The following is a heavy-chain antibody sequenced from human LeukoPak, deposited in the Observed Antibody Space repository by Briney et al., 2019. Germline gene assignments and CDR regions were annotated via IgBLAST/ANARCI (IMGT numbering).Heavy chain of an antibody. J-gene: IGHJ6*02. Sequence: PGGSLRLSCAASGFTFSDYYMGWIRQAPGRGLEWVSYISSSSSYTNYADSVKGRFTISRDNANNSLFLQMNSLKADDTAVYYCARDRVTMVRGTGSGLDVWGQGTTVTVSS. CDR3: ARDRVTMVRGTGSGLDV. CDR2: ISSSSSYT. D-gene: IGHD3-10*01. CDR1: GFTFSDYY. V-gene: IGHV3-11*05.